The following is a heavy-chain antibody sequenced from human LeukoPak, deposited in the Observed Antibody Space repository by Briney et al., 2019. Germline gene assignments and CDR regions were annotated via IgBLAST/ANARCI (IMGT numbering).Heavy chain of an antibody. J-gene: IGHJ4*02. CDR1: GFTVSSNY. CDR2: IYSGGST. Sequence: PGGSLRLSCAASGFTVSSNYMSWVRQALGKGLEWVSVIYSGGSTYYADSVKGRFTISRDNSKNTLYLQMNSLRAEDTAVYYCARDIVGATTDYWGQGTLVTVSS. CDR3: ARDIVGATTDY. D-gene: IGHD1-26*01. V-gene: IGHV3-53*01.